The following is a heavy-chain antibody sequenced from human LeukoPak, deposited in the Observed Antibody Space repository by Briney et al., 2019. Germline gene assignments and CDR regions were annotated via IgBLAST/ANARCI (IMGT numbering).Heavy chain of an antibody. D-gene: IGHD3-10*01. J-gene: IGHJ1*01. V-gene: IGHV1-46*01. Sequence: ASVKVSCKASGYTFTRYYMHWVRQAPGQRLEWMGIINPSGGSTSYEQKFQGRVTMTRDTSTSTVYMEMSSLRSEDTTVYYCARGPYGSGSYASEYFQNWGQGTLVTVSS. CDR3: ARGPYGSGSYASEYFQN. CDR2: INPSGGST. CDR1: GYTFTRYY.